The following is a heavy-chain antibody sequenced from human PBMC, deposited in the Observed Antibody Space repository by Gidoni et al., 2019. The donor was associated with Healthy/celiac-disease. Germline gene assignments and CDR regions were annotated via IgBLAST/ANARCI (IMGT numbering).Heavy chain of an antibody. Sequence: EVQLVESGGGLVQPGGYLRRSCAASGFIFSSYDMHWVRQVTGKGLEWVSAIGTAGDTYYPDSVKGRFTISRENAKNSLYLQMNSLRAGDTAMYYCARARGYCSGGSCIDVFDIWGQGTMVTVSS. V-gene: IGHV3-13*01. D-gene: IGHD2-15*01. CDR3: ARARGYCSGGSCIDVFDI. CDR2: IGTAGDT. CDR1: GFIFSSYD. J-gene: IGHJ3*02.